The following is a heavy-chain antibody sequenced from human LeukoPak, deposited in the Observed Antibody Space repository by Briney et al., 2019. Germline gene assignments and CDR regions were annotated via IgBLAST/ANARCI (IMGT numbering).Heavy chain of an antibody. CDR1: GFTFSSYG. Sequence: PGRSLRLSCAASGFTFSSYGMHWVRQAPGKGLEWVAVIWYDGSNKYYADSVKGRFTISRDNSKNTLYLQMNSLRAEDTAVYYCARAHITIFGADYWGQGTLVTVSS. J-gene: IGHJ4*02. D-gene: IGHD3-3*01. V-gene: IGHV3-33*08. CDR2: IWYDGSNK. CDR3: ARAHITIFGADY.